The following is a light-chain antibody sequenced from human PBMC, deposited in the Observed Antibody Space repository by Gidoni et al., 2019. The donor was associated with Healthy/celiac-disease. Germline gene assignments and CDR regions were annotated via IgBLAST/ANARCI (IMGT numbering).Light chain of an antibody. J-gene: IGKJ4*01. CDR2: DAS. Sequence: IVFTQSPATLSLSPGERATLSCRASQSVSSYLAWYQQKPGQAPRLLIYDASNRATGIPARFSGSGSGTDFTLTISSLEPEDFAVYYCQQRSNWSLTFGGGTKVEIK. V-gene: IGKV3-11*01. CDR1: QSVSSY. CDR3: QQRSNWSLT.